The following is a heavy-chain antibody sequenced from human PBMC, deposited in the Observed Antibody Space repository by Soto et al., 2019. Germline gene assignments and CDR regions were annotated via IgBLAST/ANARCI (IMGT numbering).Heavy chain of an antibody. V-gene: IGHV1-69*01. J-gene: IGHJ4*02. Sequence: QVHLVQSGAEVKKPGSSVKVSCKASGGSFYTYAFTWVRQAPGQGLEWMGGITPMVGTTKSAQKFQGRVTFSADECTSTAYIELSNLRSDDTAVYYCARDVSVMTSVFGFWGQGTLITVSS. D-gene: IGHD3-10*01. CDR1: GGSFYTYA. CDR2: ITPMVGTT. CDR3: ARDVSVMTSVFGF.